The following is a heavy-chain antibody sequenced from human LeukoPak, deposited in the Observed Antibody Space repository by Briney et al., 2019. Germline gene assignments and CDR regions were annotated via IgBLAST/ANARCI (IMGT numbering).Heavy chain of an antibody. J-gene: IGHJ4*02. V-gene: IGHV3-23*01. CDR1: GFTFSSYA. CDR3: ARDRSYDFWSGYSTPDY. CDR2: ISGSGGST. D-gene: IGHD3-3*01. Sequence: GGSLRLSCAASGFTFSSYAMSWVRQAPGKGLEWVSSISGSGGSTYYADSVKGRFTISRDNSKNTLDLQMNSLRAEDTAVYYCARDRSYDFWSGYSTPDYWGQGTLVTVSS.